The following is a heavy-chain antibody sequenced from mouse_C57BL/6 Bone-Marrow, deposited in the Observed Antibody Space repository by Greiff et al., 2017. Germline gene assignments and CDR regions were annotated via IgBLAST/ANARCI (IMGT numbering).Heavy chain of an antibody. CDR3: ARGGLRDY. J-gene: IGHJ2*01. V-gene: IGHV1-54*01. Sequence: QVQLKESGAELVRPGTSVKVSCKASGYAFTNYLIEWVKQRPGQGLEWIGVINPGSGGTNYNEKFKGKATLTADKSSSTAYMQLSSLTSEDSAVYFCARGGLRDYWGQGTTLTVSS. D-gene: IGHD2-4*01. CDR2: INPGSGGT. CDR1: GYAFTNYL.